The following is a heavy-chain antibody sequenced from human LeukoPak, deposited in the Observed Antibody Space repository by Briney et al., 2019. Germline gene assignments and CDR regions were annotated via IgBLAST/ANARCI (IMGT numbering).Heavy chain of an antibody. Sequence: ASVKVSCKASGGTFSSYAISWVRQAPGQGLEWMGGIIPIFGTANYAQKFQGRVTITADKSTSTAYMELSSLRSEDTAVYYCARDHTYYYDSSGYYAFDYWGQGTLVTVSS. V-gene: IGHV1-69*06. CDR3: ARDHTYYYDSSGYYAFDY. CDR2: IIPIFGTA. CDR1: GGTFSSYA. J-gene: IGHJ4*02. D-gene: IGHD3-22*01.